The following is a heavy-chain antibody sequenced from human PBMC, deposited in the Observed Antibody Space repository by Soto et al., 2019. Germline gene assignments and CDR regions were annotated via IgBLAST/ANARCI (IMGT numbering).Heavy chain of an antibody. J-gene: IGHJ5*02. V-gene: IGHV1-18*04. CDR3: ARDGIAARRRGAWFDP. D-gene: IGHD6-6*01. CDR2: ISAYNGNT. CDR1: GYTFTSYG. Sequence: GASVKVSCKASGYTFTSYGISWVRQAPGQGLEWMGWISAYNGNTNYAQKLQGRVTMTTDTSTSTAYMELRSLRSDDTAVYYCARDGIAARRRGAWFDPWGQGTLVTVSS.